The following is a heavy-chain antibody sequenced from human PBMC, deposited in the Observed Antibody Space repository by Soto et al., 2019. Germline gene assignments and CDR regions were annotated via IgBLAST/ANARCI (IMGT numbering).Heavy chain of an antibody. CDR2: IYYSGST. D-gene: IGHD3-10*01. CDR1: GGSISSYY. V-gene: IGHV4-59*01. J-gene: IGHJ3*01. CDR3: ARVWGGAFDF. Sequence: SETLDITCAVSGGSISSYYWSWIRQPPGKGLEWIGYIYYSGSTNYNPSLKSRVTISVDTSKNQFSLKLSSVTAADTAVYYCARVWGGAFDFWGQGTMVTVSS.